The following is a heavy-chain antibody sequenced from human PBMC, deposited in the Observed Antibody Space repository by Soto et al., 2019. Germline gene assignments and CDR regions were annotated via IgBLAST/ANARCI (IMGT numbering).Heavy chain of an antibody. CDR2: IYYSGST. J-gene: IGHJ6*02. CDR1: GGSISSYY. D-gene: IGHD6-13*01. CDR3: ASTIAAAGTATPYYYYGMDV. V-gene: IGHV4-59*01. Sequence: SETLSLTCTVSGGSISSYYWSWIRQPPGKGLEWIGYIYYSGSTNYNPSLKGRVTISVDTSKNQFSLKLSSVTAADTAVYYCASTIAAAGTATPYYYYGMDVWGQGTTVT.